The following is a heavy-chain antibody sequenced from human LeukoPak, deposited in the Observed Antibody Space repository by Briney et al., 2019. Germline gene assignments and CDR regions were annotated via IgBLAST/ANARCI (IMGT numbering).Heavy chain of an antibody. CDR2: ISYDGSNK. CDR1: GFTFSSYA. CDR3: ARAGAGLEPFDY. J-gene: IGHJ4*02. Sequence: GVSLRLSCAASGFTFSSYAMHWVRQAPGKGLEWVAVISYDGSNKYYADSVKGRFTISRDNSKNTLYLQMNSLRAEDTAVYYCARAGAGLEPFDYWGQGTLVTVSS. D-gene: IGHD1-14*01. V-gene: IGHV3-30-3*01.